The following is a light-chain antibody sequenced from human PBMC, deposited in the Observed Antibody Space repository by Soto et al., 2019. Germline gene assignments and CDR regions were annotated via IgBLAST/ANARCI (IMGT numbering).Light chain of an antibody. CDR3: QQRSNWPPSIT. CDR1: QSVSSS. J-gene: IGKJ5*01. Sequence: EIVLTQSPATLSLSPGERATLSCRAGQSVSSSLAWYQHKPGQAPRLLIYDASNRATGIPDRFSGSGSGTDFTLTISSLEPEDFAVYYCQQRSNWPPSITFGQGTRLEIK. V-gene: IGKV3-11*01. CDR2: DAS.